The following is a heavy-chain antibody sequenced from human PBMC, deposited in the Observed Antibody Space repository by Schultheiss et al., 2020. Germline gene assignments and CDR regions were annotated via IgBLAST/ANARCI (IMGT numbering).Heavy chain of an antibody. D-gene: IGHD2-21*02. J-gene: IGHJ5*02. CDR1: GGTFSSYA. V-gene: IGHV1-46*01. CDR3: ARWGVTNWFDP. Sequence: GASLKISCKASGGTFSSYAISWVRQAPGQGLEWMGIINPSGGSTSYAQKFQGRVTMTTDTSTSTAYMELRSLRSDDTAVYYCARWGVTNWFDPWGQGTLVTVSS. CDR2: INPSGGST.